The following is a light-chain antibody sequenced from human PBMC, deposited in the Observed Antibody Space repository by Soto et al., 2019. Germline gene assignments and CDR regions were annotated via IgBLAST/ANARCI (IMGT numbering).Light chain of an antibody. V-gene: IGKV3-20*01. Sequence: EIVLTQSPGTLSLSPGERATLSCRASQSVSSSYLAWYQQNPGQAPRLLIDGASSRDTGIPDRFSGSGSGTDFTLTISRLEPEDFAVYYCQQYGSSRTFGQGTKVEIK. CDR3: QQYGSSRT. J-gene: IGKJ1*01. CDR1: QSVSSSY. CDR2: GAS.